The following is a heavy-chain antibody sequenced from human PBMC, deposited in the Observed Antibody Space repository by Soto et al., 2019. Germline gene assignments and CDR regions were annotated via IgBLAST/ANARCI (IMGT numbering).Heavy chain of an antibody. D-gene: IGHD6-19*01. CDR2: ISGSGGST. V-gene: IGHV3-23*01. CDR3: AKDPASSGWYRFFDDY. J-gene: IGHJ4*02. CDR1: GFTFSSYA. Sequence: GGSLRLSCAASGFTFSSYAMSWVRQAPGKGLEWVSAISGSGGSTYYADSVKGRFTISRDNSKNTLYLQMNSLRAEDTAVYYCAKDPASSGWYRFFDDYWGQGTLVTVSS.